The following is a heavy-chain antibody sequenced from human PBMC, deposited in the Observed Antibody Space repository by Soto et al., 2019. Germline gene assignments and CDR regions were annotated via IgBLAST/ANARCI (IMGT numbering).Heavy chain of an antibody. V-gene: IGHV3-23*01. J-gene: IGHJ6*02. D-gene: IGHD1-26*01. CDR2: ISGSGGST. Sequence: GGSLRLSCAASGFTFSSYAMSWVRQAPGKGLEWVSAISGSGGSTYYADSVKGRFTISRDNSKNTLYLQMNSLRAEDTAVYYCAKTRGGSYYYDYGMDVWGQGTTVTVSS. CDR1: GFTFSSYA. CDR3: AKTRGGSYYYDYGMDV.